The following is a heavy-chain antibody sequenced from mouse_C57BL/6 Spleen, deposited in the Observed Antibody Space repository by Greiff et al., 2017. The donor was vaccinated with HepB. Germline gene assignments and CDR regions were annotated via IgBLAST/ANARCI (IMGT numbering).Heavy chain of an antibody. CDR2: ISSGSSTI. CDR1: GFTFSDYG. D-gene: IGHD2-14*01. Sequence: EVKLVESGGGLVKPGGSLKLSCAASGFTFSDYGMHWVRQAPEKGLEWVAYISSGSSTIYYADTVKGRFTISRDNAKNTLFLRMTSLRSEDTAIYYCARYRRGPGTMDYWGQGTSVTVSS. J-gene: IGHJ4*01. CDR3: ARYRRGPGTMDY. V-gene: IGHV5-17*01.